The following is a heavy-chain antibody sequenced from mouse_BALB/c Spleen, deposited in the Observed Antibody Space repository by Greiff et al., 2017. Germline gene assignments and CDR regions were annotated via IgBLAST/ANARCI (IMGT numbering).Heavy chain of an antibody. V-gene: IGHV1-82*01. CDR3: ARDGNYGMDY. Sequence: QVHLQQSGAELMKPGASVKISCKASGYAFSSSWMNWVKQRPGQGLEWIGRIYPGDGDTNYNGKFKGKATLTADKSSSTAYMQLSSLTSVDSAVYFCARDGNYGMDYWGQGTSVTVSS. CDR2: IYPGDGDT. D-gene: IGHD2-1*01. CDR1: GYAFSSSW. J-gene: IGHJ4*01.